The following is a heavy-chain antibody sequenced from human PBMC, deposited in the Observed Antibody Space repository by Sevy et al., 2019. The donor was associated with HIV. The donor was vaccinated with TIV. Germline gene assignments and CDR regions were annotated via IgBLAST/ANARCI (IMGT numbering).Heavy chain of an antibody. D-gene: IGHD3-22*01. CDR2: IYYSGST. Sequence: SETLSLTCTVSGGSISSGDYYWRWIRQPPGKGLEWIGYIYYSGSTYYNPSLKSRVTISVDTSKNQFSLKLSSVTAADTAVYYCARARDYYDSRTISNWFDPWGHGTLVTVSS. J-gene: IGHJ5*02. CDR1: GGSISSGDYY. CDR3: ARARDYYDSRTISNWFDP. V-gene: IGHV4-30-4*01.